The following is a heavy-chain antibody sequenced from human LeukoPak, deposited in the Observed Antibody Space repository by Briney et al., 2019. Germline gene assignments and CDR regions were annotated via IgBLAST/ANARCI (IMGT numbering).Heavy chain of an antibody. D-gene: IGHD5-18*01. J-gene: IGHJ6*02. V-gene: IGHV4-34*01. Sequence: SETLSLTCVVYGESFSGYSWSWIRQPPGKGLEWIGEINQRRNTNYNPSLKSRATISIDTSKNQFSLKLSSVAAADTAVYYCARGSLALVSGLDVWGQGTTVAVSS. CDR2: INQRRNT. CDR1: GESFSGYS. CDR3: ARGSLALVSGLDV.